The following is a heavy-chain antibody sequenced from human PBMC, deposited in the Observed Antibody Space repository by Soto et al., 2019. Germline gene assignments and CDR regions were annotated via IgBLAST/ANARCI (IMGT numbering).Heavy chain of an antibody. CDR3: ARVEIIISAGPCDI. CDR2: INPKSGNT. CDR1: WSTLKVST. V-gene: IGHV1-2*02. Sequence: ALVQLSWPDSWSTLKVSTRRWGREDPGQGLEWMGWINPKSGNTNYAQKFQGRVTMTRDTSISTAYMELSRLRSDDTGIFFCARVEIIISAGPCDICGQGTMV. D-gene: IGHD3-10*01. J-gene: IGHJ3*02.